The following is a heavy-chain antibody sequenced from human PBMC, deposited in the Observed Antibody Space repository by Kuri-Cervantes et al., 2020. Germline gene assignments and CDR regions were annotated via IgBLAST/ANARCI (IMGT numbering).Heavy chain of an antibody. Sequence: SQTLSLTCAVSGYSISSSNWWGWIRQPPGKGLEWIGYIYYSGSTYYNPSLKSRVTMSVDTSKNQFSLKLSSVTAVDTAVYYCARKEGGDIVVVPTDLHYYYYGMDVWGQGTTVTVSS. CDR1: GYSISSSNW. V-gene: IGHV4-28*01. CDR3: ARKEGGDIVVVPTDLHYYYYGMDV. D-gene: IGHD2-2*01. CDR2: IYYSGST. J-gene: IGHJ6*02.